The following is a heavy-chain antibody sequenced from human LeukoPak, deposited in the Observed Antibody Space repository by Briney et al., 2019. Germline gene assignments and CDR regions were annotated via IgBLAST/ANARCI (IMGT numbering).Heavy chain of an antibody. CDR2: IKSKSDGGTT. CDR3: ATDGISEETATDY. Sequence: GGTLRLSCAASGVTFSSYSMNWVRQAPGQGREWVGRIKSKSDGGTTDYAAPGEGRLIISRDDSKKTLYLQINSLKSQDTAVYFCATDGISEETATDYWGQGTLVSDPS. D-gene: IGHD5-18*01. J-gene: IGHJ4*02. CDR1: GVTFSSYS. V-gene: IGHV3-15*01.